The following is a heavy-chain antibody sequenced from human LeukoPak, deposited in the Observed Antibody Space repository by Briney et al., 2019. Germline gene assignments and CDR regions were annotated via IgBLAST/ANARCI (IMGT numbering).Heavy chain of an antibody. J-gene: IGHJ4*02. CDR2: IYSGGST. CDR1: GFTVSSNY. Sequence: GGSLRLSCAASGFTVSSNYMSWVRQAPGKGLEWVSVIYSGGSTYYADSVKGRFTISRDNSKNTLYLQMNSLRAEDTAVYYCAAQAVAALVGYWGQGTLVTVSS. V-gene: IGHV3-66*01. CDR3: AAQAVAALVGY. D-gene: IGHD6-19*01.